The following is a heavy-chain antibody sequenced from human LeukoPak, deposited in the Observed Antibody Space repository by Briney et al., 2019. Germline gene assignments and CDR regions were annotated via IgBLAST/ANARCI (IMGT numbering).Heavy chain of an antibody. J-gene: IGHJ5*02. V-gene: IGHV4-59*01. CDR3: ARKNYDFWSGYYDGFDP. CDR2: IYYSGST. CDR1: GGSISSYY. D-gene: IGHD3-3*01. Sequence: SETLSLTCTVSGGSISSYYWSWIRQPPGKGLEWIGHIYYSGSTNYNPSLKSRVTISVDTSKNQFSLKLSSVTAADTAVYYCARKNYDFWSGYYDGFDPWGQGTLVTVSS.